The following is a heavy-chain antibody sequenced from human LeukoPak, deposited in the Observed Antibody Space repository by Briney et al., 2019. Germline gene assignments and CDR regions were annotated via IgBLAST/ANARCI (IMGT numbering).Heavy chain of an antibody. CDR2: IYTSGST. CDR3: ARHRVYGHFDY. Sequence: SETLSLTCTVSGGSISSYYWSWLRQPPGKGLEWIGYIYTSGSTNYNPSLKSRVTISVDTSKNQFSLKLSSVAAADTAVYYCARHRVYGHFDYWGQGTLVTVSS. CDR1: GGSISSYY. V-gene: IGHV4-4*09. D-gene: IGHD2-8*01. J-gene: IGHJ4*02.